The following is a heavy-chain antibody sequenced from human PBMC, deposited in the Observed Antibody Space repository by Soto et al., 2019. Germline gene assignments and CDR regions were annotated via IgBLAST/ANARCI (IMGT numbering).Heavy chain of an antibody. CDR1: GYSFTSYW. Sequence: PGESLQISCKGSGYSFTSYWISWVRQMPGKGLEWMGRIDPSDSYTNYSPSFQGHVTISADKSISTAYLQWSSLKASDTAMYYCVISFGCGELLDPQNYGMDVWGQGTKVTVSS. CDR3: VISFGCGELLDPQNYGMDV. J-gene: IGHJ6*02. CDR2: IDPSDSYT. V-gene: IGHV5-10-1*01. D-gene: IGHD3-10*01.